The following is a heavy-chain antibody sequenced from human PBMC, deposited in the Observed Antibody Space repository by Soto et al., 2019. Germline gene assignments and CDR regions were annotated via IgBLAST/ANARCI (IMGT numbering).Heavy chain of an antibody. Sequence: ASVKVSCKASGYTFTGYYIHWMRQAPGQGLEWMGWLNPDTGYADYTQKFQGWVTLTRDTSTSTAYMELSRLRSDDTAVYYCARGYCSGGSCFYWFDPWGQGTLVTVSS. CDR3: ARGYCSGGSCFYWFDP. CDR1: GYTFTGYY. V-gene: IGHV1-2*04. CDR2: LNPDTGYA. D-gene: IGHD2-15*01. J-gene: IGHJ5*02.